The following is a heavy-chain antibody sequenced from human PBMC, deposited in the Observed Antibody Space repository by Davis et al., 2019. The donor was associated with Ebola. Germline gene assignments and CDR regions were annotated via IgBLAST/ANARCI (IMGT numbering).Heavy chain of an antibody. CDR1: GGSFSGYY. CDR2: IFYSGST. Sequence: MPSETLSLTCGVYGGSFSGYYWSWIRQPPGKGLEWIGYIFYSGSTNYNPSLKSRLTISVDTSKNQFSLKLSSVTAADTAVYYCARGIGLSAFDIWGQGTMVTVSS. J-gene: IGHJ3*02. V-gene: IGHV4-59*01. CDR3: ARGIGLSAFDI. D-gene: IGHD2-2*03.